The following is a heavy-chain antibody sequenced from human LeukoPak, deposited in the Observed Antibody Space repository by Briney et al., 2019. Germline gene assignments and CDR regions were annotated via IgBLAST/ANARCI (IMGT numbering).Heavy chain of an antibody. Sequence: KSSETLSLTCIVSGGSIRSHYWSWIRQPPGKPLEWIGYMYYSGLTNSNPSLKSRVTLSIDKSRNQFSLNLRSLTAADTAVYYCARGPSEQFLGYYMDVWGKGTTVIVSS. CDR2: MYYSGLT. CDR1: GGSIRSHY. J-gene: IGHJ6*03. CDR3: ARGPSEQFLGYYMDV. V-gene: IGHV4-59*11. D-gene: IGHD7-27*01.